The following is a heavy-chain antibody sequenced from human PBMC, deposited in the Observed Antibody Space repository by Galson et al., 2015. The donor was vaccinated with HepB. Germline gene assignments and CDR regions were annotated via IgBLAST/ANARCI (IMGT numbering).Heavy chain of an antibody. CDR1: GYTFTGYY. V-gene: IGHV1-2*02. Sequence: SVKVSCKASGYTFTGYYMHWVRQAPGQGLEWMGWINPNSGGTNYAQKFQGRVTMTRDTSISTAYMELSRLRSDDTAVYYCAKTGPDDYGDYGDAFDIWGQGTMVTVSS. D-gene: IGHD4-17*01. CDR3: AKTGPDDYGDYGDAFDI. CDR2: INPNSGGT. J-gene: IGHJ3*02.